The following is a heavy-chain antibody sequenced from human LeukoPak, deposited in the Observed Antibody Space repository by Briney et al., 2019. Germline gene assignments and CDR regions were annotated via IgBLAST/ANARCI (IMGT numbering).Heavy chain of an antibody. CDR1: GFTFSSYW. CDR3: AKDAQPRSRWFDP. J-gene: IGHJ5*02. V-gene: IGHV3-7*03. Sequence: GGSLRLSCAASGFTFSSYWMNWARQAPGKGLEWVASINHNGNVNYYVDSVKGRFTISRDNAKNSLYLQMNTLRAEDTAMYYCAKDAQPRSRWFDPWGQGTLVTVSS. CDR2: INHNGNVN. D-gene: IGHD3-16*01.